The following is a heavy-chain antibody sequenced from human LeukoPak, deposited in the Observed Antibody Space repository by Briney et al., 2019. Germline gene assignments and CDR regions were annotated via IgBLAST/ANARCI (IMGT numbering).Heavy chain of an antibody. V-gene: IGHV3-15*01. CDR2: IKSKANGETI. Sequence: GGSLRLSCAGFGFIFSNAWMSWVRQAPGKGLEWVGRIKSKANGETIDYAAPVRGIFTISRDDSKNMVYLQVNSLKTEDTAVYYCTTFLGVAAAGNWGQGTLVIVSS. J-gene: IGHJ4*02. D-gene: IGHD6-13*01. CDR1: GFIFSNAW. CDR3: TTFLGVAAAGN.